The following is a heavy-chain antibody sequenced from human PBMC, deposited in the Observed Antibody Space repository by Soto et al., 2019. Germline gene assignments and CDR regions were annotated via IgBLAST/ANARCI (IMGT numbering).Heavy chain of an antibody. V-gene: IGHV3-30-3*01. Sequence: GGSLRLSCGASAFSFSHYAMHWVRQAPGKGLECVAVISYDGNIKRYADSVKGRFTISRDNSENTLYLQMNSLSPEDTAVYYCARAGYCSGGRCYSPYYYYYGMDVWGQGTTVTVS. CDR2: ISYDGNIK. J-gene: IGHJ6*02. CDR1: AFSFSHYA. CDR3: ARAGYCSGGRCYSPYYYYYGMDV. D-gene: IGHD2-15*01.